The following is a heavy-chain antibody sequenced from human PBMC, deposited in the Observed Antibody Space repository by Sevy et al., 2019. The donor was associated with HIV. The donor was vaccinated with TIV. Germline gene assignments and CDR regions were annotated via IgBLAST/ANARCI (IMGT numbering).Heavy chain of an antibody. V-gene: IGHV3-30*04. Sequence: GGSLRLSCAASGFSFSRSAMHWVRQAPGKGLEWVAVISYDGSNKYYADSVKGRFTISRDNSKNTLYLQMNSLRAEDTAVYYCARVIGEFDYWGQGTLVTVSS. CDR1: GFSFSRSA. D-gene: IGHD3-16*01. J-gene: IGHJ4*02. CDR2: ISYDGSNK. CDR3: ARVIGEFDY.